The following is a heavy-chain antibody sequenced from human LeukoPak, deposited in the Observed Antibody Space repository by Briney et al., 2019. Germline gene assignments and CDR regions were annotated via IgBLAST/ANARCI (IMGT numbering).Heavy chain of an antibody. V-gene: IGHV3-53*01. D-gene: IGHD6-19*01. CDR1: GFTVSNKY. J-gene: IGHJ4*02. Sequence: GGSLRLSCAASGFTVSNKYMTWVRQAPGKGLEWVSHIYNDGRTYYADSVKGRFTISRDNAKNSLYLQMNSLRAEDTAVYYCARGRSGWYEDFWGEGTLVTVSS. CDR3: ARGRSGWYEDF. CDR2: IYNDGRT.